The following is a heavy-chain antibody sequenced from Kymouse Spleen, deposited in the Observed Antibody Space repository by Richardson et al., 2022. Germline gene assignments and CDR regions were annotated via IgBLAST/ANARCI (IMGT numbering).Heavy chain of an antibody. D-gene: IGHD6-13*01. J-gene: IGHJ6*02. CDR1: GGSISSSSYY. V-gene: IGHV4-39*01. CDR3: ARIAAAIYGMDV. Sequence: QLQLQESGPGLVKPSETLSLTCTVSGGSISSSSYYWGWIRQPPGKGLEWIGSIYYSGSTYYNPSLKSRVTISVDTSKNQFSLKLSSVTAADTAVYYCARIAAAIYGMDVWGQGTTVTVSS. CDR2: IYYSGST.